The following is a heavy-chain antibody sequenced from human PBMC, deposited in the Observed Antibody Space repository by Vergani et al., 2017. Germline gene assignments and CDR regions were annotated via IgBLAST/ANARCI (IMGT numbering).Heavy chain of an antibody. CDR2: IYSNGTT. V-gene: IGHV3-53*02. CDR3: ARDFGDHYYYFYMDV. D-gene: IGHD4-17*01. Sequence: EVQLLETGGGLIQPGGSLRLSCAASGFTVRVNYMNWVRQAPGKGLEWVSLIYSNGTTAYADSVKGRFTISRDNSKNTLFLQMNSLRAEDTAMDYCARDFGDHYYYFYMDVWGKGTTVTVSS. J-gene: IGHJ6*03. CDR1: GFTVRVNY.